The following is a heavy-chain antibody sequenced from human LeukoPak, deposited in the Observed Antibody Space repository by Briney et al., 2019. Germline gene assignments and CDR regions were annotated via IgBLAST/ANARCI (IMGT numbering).Heavy chain of an antibody. CDR1: GGSISSSSYY. D-gene: IGHD1-26*01. J-gene: IGHJ6*03. CDR3: ARVKGDPREYYYYMDV. Sequence: PSETLSLTCTVSGGSISSSSYYWGWIRQPPGKGLEWIGSIYYSGSTYYNPSLKSRVTISVDTSKNQFSLKLSSVTAADTAVYYCARVKGDPREYYYYMDVWGKGTTVTVSS. CDR2: IYYSGST. V-gene: IGHV4-39*07.